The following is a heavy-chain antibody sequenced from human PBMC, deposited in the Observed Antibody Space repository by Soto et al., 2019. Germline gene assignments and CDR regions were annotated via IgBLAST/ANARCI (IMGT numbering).Heavy chain of an antibody. D-gene: IGHD2-8*01. J-gene: IGHJ6*02. CDR2: ISAYNGNT. CDR1: GYTFTSYG. CDR3: ARYLHYPNVYYGMDV. V-gene: IGHV1-18*01. Sequence: GASVKVSCKASGYTFTSYGLSWVRQAPGQGLEWVGWISAYNGNTIFAQSVQGRVTMTTDTSTSTAYMELRSLRSDDTAVYYCARYLHYPNVYYGMDVWGQGTTVTVSS.